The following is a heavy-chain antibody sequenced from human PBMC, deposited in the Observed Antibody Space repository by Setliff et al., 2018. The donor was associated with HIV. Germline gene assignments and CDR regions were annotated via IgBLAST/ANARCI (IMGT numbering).Heavy chain of an antibody. Sequence: LSLTCTVSGGSFSDYYRSWIRQPPGKGLEWIGYIYTSGSTNYNPSLKSRVTISVDTSKNQFSLKLSSVTAADTAVYYCAITPLYYDSSGYYWPLNDYWGQGTLVTVSS. CDR2: IYTSGST. D-gene: IGHD3-22*01. J-gene: IGHJ4*02. V-gene: IGHV4-4*09. CDR1: GGSFSDYY. CDR3: AITPLYYDSSGYYWPLNDY.